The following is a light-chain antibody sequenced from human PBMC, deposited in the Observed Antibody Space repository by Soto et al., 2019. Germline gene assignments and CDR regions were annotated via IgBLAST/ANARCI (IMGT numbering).Light chain of an antibody. CDR1: SSNIGSNP. V-gene: IGLV1-44*01. CDR2: NNH. Sequence: QSVLTQSPSASGTPGQRVTISCSGSSSNIGSNPVHWYQQLPGSAPKLLIHNNHQLPAGVPDRFSASKSGTSASLAIGGLQSEDEADYYCASWDDSLSGVLFGGGTKLTVL. CDR3: ASWDDSLSGVL. J-gene: IGLJ2*01.